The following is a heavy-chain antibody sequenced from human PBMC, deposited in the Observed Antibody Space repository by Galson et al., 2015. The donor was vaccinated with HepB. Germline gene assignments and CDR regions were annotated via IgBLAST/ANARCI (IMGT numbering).Heavy chain of an antibody. J-gene: IGHJ6*02. D-gene: IGHD3-3*01. CDR1: GFTFSNAW. V-gene: IGHV3-15*01. CDR2: IKSKTDGGTT. Sequence: SLRLSCAASGFTFSNAWMSWVRQAPGKGLEWVGRIKSKTDGGTTDYAAPVKGRFTISRDDSKNTLYLQMNSLKTEDTAVYYCTTVPHYDFWSGPISYYGMDVWGQGTTVTVSS. CDR3: TTVPHYDFWSGPISYYGMDV.